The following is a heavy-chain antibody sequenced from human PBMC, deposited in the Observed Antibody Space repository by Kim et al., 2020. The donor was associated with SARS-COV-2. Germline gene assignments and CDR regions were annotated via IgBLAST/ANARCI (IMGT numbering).Heavy chain of an antibody. CDR1: GFTFSSYS. CDR3: ARVGYGEVVVAAVDY. D-gene: IGHD2-15*01. V-gene: IGHV3-21*04. CDR2: ISSSSSYI. Sequence: GGSLRLSCAASGFTFSSYSMNWVRQAPGKGLEWVSSISSSSSYIYYADSVKGRFTISRDNAKNSLYLQMNSLRAEDTAVYYCARVGYGEVVVAAVDYWGQGTLVTVSS. J-gene: IGHJ4*02.